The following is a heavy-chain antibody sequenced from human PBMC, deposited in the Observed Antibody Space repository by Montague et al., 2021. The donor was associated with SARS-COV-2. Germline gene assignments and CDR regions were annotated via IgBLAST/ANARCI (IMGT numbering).Heavy chain of an antibody. D-gene: IGHD6-19*01. V-gene: IGHV4-59*11. Sequence: SETRSLTCIVSGGSISGHYWSWVRQTPAKGLEWIGYIYYLGTTNYNPSLKTRVTFSVDTSKNQLTLMLTSVTAADTGVYYCARNGGAAVPGLLLGMDIWGQGTTVTVSS. CDR2: IYYLGTT. J-gene: IGHJ6*02. CDR1: GGSISGHY. CDR3: ARNGGAAVPGLLLGMDI.